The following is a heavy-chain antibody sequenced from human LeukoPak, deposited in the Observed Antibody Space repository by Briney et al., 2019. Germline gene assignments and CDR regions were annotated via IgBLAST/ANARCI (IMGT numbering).Heavy chain of an antibody. CDR3: ARAPRCYDILTGYSYYYYYYMDV. V-gene: IGHV1-18*01. D-gene: IGHD3-9*01. J-gene: IGHJ6*03. Sequence: ASVKVSCKASGYTFTSYGISWVRQAPGQGLEWMGWISAYNGNTNYAQKLQGRVTMTTDTSTSTAYMELRSLRSDDTAVYYCARAPRCYDILTGYSYYYYYYMDVWGKGTTVTVSS. CDR2: ISAYNGNT. CDR1: GYTFTSYG.